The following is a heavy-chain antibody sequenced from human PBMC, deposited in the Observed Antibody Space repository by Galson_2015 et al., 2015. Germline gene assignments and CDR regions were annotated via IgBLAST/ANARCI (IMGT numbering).Heavy chain of an antibody. CDR3: ARARWVYCSSTSCYRGVDP. CDR2: IKQDGSEK. J-gene: IGHJ5*02. CDR1: GFTFSSYW. Sequence: SLRLSCAASGFTFSSYWMSWVRQAPGKGLEWVANIKQDGSEKYYVDSVKGRFTISRDNAKNSLYLQMNSLRAEDTAVYYCARARWVYCSSTSCYRGVDPWGQGTLVTVSS. D-gene: IGHD2-2*02. V-gene: IGHV3-7*03.